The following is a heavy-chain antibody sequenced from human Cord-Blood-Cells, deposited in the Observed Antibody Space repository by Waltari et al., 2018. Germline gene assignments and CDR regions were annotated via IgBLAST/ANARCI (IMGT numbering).Heavy chain of an antibody. CDR2: IRSKANSYAT. CDR1: GFTFSGPA. D-gene: IGHD1-26*01. J-gene: IGHJ4*02. Sequence: EVQLVESGGGLVQPGGSLKLSCAASGFTFSGPAMHWVRQASGKGLEWVGRIRSKANSYATAYAASVKGRFTISRDYSKNTAYLQMNSLKTEDTAVYYCTTRPPSVVGATDYWGQGTLVTVSS. CDR3: TTRPPSVVGATDY. V-gene: IGHV3-73*01.